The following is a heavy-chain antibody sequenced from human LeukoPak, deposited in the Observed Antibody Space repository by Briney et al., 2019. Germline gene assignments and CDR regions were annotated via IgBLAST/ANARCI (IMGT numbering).Heavy chain of an antibody. CDR2: IYYSGST. CDR1: GGSISSGGYY. J-gene: IGHJ2*01. CDR3: ARDPLKYWYFDL. V-gene: IGHV4-31*03. Sequence: SETLSLTCTVSGGSISSGGYYWSWIRQHPGKGLEWIGYIYYSGSTYYNPSLKSRVTISVDTSKNQFSLKLSSVTAADTAEYYCARDPLKYWYFDLWGRGTLVTVSS.